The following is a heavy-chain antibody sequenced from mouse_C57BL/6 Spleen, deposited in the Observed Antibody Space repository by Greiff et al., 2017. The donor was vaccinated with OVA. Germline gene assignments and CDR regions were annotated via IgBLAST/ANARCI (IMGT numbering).Heavy chain of an antibody. Sequence: EVQLQQSGAELVRPGASVKLSCTASGFNIKDDYMHWVKQRPEQGLEWIGWIDPENGDTEYASKFQGKATITADTSSNTAYLQLSSLTSEDTAVYYCTTNTTGVDSYYYAMDYWGQGTSVTVSS. V-gene: IGHV14-4*01. CDR2: IDPENGDT. D-gene: IGHD1-1*01. J-gene: IGHJ4*01. CDR3: TTNTTGVDSYYYAMDY. CDR1: GFNIKDDY.